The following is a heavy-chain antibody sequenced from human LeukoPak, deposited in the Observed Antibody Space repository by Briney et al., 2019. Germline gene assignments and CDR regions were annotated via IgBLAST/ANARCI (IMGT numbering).Heavy chain of an antibody. J-gene: IGHJ4*02. D-gene: IGHD2-2*01. Sequence: SETLSLTCTVSGGSISSSSYYWGWIRPPPGKGLEWIGSIYYSGSTYYNPSLKSRVTISVDTSKNQFSLKLSSVTAADTAVYYCARLHCSSTSCYFWAHNYPVGPGFDYWGQGTLVTVSS. CDR3: ARLHCSSTSCYFWAHNYPVGPGFDY. CDR1: GGSISSSSYY. V-gene: IGHV4-39*01. CDR2: IYYSGST.